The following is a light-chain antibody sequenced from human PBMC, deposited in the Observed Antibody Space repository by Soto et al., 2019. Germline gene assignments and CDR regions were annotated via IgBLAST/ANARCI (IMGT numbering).Light chain of an antibody. V-gene: IGLV1-44*01. Sequence: QSVLTQPPSASGTPGQRVTISCSGSSSNIGTNTVNWYLQLPGTAPKLLIYNNDQRPSGVPERFSGSKSGTSASLAISGLQSEDEANYYCAAWEDSLNGFYVFGSGTKVTVL. J-gene: IGLJ1*01. CDR3: AAWEDSLNGFYV. CDR2: NND. CDR1: SSNIGTNT.